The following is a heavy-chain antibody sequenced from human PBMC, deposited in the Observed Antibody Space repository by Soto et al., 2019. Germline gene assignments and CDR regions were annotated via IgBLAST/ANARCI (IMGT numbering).Heavy chain of an antibody. CDR2: ISAYNGNT. Sequence: QVQLVQSGAEVKKPGASVKVSCKASGYTFPSYGISWVRPAPGQGLEWRGWISAYNGNTNYAQTLPGRVTMTTDTTTRTDYMDLRGLRSDDPAVYDCARDVPYYDYWSGYYHWGQGPLVTVSS. CDR3: ARDVPYYDYWSGYYH. J-gene: IGHJ1*01. CDR1: GYTFPSYG. V-gene: IGHV1-18*01. D-gene: IGHD3-3*01.